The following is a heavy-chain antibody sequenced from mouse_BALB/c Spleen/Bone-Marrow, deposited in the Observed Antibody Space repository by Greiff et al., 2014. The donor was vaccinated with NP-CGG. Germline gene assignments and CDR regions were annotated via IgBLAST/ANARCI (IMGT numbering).Heavy chain of an antibody. CDR3: ARFAGTPYTMDY. Sequence: VQLKQSGPDLVKPSQSLSLTCTVTGYSITSYYSWHWIRQFPGNKPEWMGYIHYSGITVYNPSLKSRISITRDTSNNQFFLQLNSVTTEDTATYYCARFAGTPYTMDYWGQGTSVTVSS. V-gene: IGHV3-1*02. J-gene: IGHJ4*01. D-gene: IGHD4-1*01. CDR1: GYSITSYYS. CDR2: IHYSGIT.